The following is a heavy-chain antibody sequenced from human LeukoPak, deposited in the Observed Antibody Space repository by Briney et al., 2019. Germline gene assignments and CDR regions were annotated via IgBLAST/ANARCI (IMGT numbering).Heavy chain of an antibody. CDR3: ATDRTGDMGGYAFDI. D-gene: IGHD7-27*01. CDR2: FDPEDGET. V-gene: IGHV1-24*01. Sequence: ASVKVSCKVSGYTLTELSMHWVRQAPGKGLEWMGGFDPEDGETIYAQKFQGRVTMTEDTSTDTAYMELSSLRSQDTAVYYCATDRTGDMGGYAFDIWGQVTMVTVSS. J-gene: IGHJ3*02. CDR1: GYTLTELS.